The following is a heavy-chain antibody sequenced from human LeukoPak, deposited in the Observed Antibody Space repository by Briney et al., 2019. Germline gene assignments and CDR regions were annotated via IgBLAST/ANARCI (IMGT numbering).Heavy chain of an antibody. J-gene: IGHJ6*03. CDR2: INHSGST. CDR3: ARIEGYCSGGSCYFHGRYYYYYYMDV. V-gene: IGHV4-34*01. D-gene: IGHD2-15*01. Sequence: PSETLSLTCAVYGGSFSGYYWSWIRQPPGKGLEWIGEINHSGSTNYNPSLKSRVTISVDTSKNQFSLKLSSVTAADTAVYYCARIEGYCSGGSCYFHGRYYYYYYMDVWGKGTTVTVSS. CDR1: GGSFSGYY.